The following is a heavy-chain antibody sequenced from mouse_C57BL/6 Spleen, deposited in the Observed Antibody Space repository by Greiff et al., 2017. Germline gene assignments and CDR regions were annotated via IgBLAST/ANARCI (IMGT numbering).Heavy chain of an antibody. J-gene: IGHJ1*03. Sequence: QVQLQQSGAALVKPGASVKISCKASGYAFCRSWMNWVTQRPGTGLEWIGPIYPGDGDTNYTGKFKDQSTLTADKSSSTAYMPLSSVTSEYSAVYFGAKEGDYGSSYGYFDVWGTGTTVTVSS. D-gene: IGHD1-1*01. V-gene: IGHV1-80*01. CDR2: IYPGDGDT. CDR1: GYAFCRSW. CDR3: AKEGDYGSSYGYFDV.